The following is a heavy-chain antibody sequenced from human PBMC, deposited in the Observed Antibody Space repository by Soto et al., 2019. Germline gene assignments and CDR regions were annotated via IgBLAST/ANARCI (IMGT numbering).Heavy chain of an antibody. CDR3: ARDLRRYYYDSSGYYEFDY. J-gene: IGHJ4*02. CDR2: IIPIFGTA. V-gene: IGHV1-69*13. Sequence: GASVKVSCKASGGTFSSYAISWVRQAPGQGLEWMGGIIPIFGTANYAQKFQGRVTITADESTSTAYMELSSLRSEDTAVYYCARDLRRYYYDSSGYYEFDYWGQGTLVTVSS. CDR1: GGTFSSYA. D-gene: IGHD3-22*01.